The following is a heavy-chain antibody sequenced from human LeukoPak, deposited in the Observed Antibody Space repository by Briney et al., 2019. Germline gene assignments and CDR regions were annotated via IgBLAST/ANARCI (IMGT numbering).Heavy chain of an antibody. J-gene: IGHJ3*02. CDR1: GFTFSSYA. V-gene: IGHV3-23*01. CDR2: ISGRGGST. Sequence: PGGSLRLSCAASGFTFSSYAMTWVRQAPGKGLEWVSGISGRGGSTYYADSVKGRFTISRDNSKNTLYLQMNSLRAEDTAVYYCAKDPSSGWYSDAFDIWGQGTMVTVSS. D-gene: IGHD6-19*01. CDR3: AKDPSSGWYSDAFDI.